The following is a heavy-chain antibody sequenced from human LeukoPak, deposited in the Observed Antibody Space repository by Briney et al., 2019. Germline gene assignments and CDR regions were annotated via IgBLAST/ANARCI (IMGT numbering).Heavy chain of an antibody. D-gene: IGHD2-2*01. CDR3: ARGPPAKPGTGYYYGMDV. Sequence: SETLSLTCAVYGGSFSGYYWSWIRQPPWKGLEWIGEINHSGSTNYNPSLKSRVTISLDMSKNQFSLKLSSVTAADTAVYYCARGPPAKPGTGYYYGMDVWGQGTTVTVSS. V-gene: IGHV4-34*01. CDR1: GGSFSGYY. CDR2: INHSGST. J-gene: IGHJ6*02.